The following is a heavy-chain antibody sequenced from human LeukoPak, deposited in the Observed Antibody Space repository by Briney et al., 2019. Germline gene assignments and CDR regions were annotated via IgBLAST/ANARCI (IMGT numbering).Heavy chain of an antibody. Sequence: GGSLRLSCAASGFTFSNCPMHWVRQAPGTGLEWGAGVSYDGSATFYADSVKGRFSISRDNSKNTLFLQMNSLRAEDTAIYYCAKEGDSSGHCGDFDIWGQGTMVTVSS. D-gene: IGHD3-22*01. J-gene: IGHJ3*02. CDR3: AKEGDSSGHCGDFDI. V-gene: IGHV3-30*04. CDR1: GFTFSNCP. CDR2: VSYDGSAT.